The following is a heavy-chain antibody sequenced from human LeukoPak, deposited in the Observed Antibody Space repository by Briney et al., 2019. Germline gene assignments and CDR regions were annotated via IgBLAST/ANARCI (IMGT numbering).Heavy chain of an antibody. Sequence: GGSLRLSCAASGLTFSSYSMNWVRQAPGKGLEWVSYISSSSGTIYYADSVKGRFTISRDNAKNSLYLQMNSLRDEDTAVYYCARGIWGSSYYFDYWGQGTLVTVSS. J-gene: IGHJ4*02. CDR1: GLTFSSYS. V-gene: IGHV3-48*02. CDR2: ISSSSGTI. D-gene: IGHD7-27*01. CDR3: ARGIWGSSYYFDY.